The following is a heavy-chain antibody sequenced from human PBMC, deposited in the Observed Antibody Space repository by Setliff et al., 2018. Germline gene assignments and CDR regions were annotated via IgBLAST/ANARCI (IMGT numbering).Heavy chain of an antibody. CDR1: GYTFTDYY. CDR2: IDPNSRST. Sequence: ASVKVSCKASGYTFTDYYIYWVRQAPGQGLEWMGWIDPNSRSTHYAQKFQGRVSMTRDTSISTAYMELSRLTSDDTAVYYCARNIYTSYYYYYYMDVWGKGTTVTVSS. J-gene: IGHJ6*03. V-gene: IGHV1-2*02. CDR3: ARNIYTSYYYYYYMDV. D-gene: IGHD2-2*02.